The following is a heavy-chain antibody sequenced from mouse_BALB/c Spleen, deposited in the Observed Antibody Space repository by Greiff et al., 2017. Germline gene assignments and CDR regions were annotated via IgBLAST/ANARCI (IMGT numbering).Heavy chain of an antibody. Sequence: EVHLVESGGDLVKPGGSLKLSCAASGFTSSSYGMSWVRQTPDKRLEWVATISSGGSYTYYPDSVKGRFTISRDNAKNTLYLQMSSLKSEDTAMYYCAREDYDLYYFDYWGQGTTLTVSS. CDR2: ISSGGSYT. CDR1: GFTSSSYG. D-gene: IGHD2-4*01. CDR3: AREDYDLYYFDY. J-gene: IGHJ2*01. V-gene: IGHV5-6*01.